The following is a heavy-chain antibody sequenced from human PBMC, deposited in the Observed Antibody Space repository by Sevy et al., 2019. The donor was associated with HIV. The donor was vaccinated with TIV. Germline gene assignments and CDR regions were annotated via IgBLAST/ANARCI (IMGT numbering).Heavy chain of an antibody. CDR2: IKHGGSAI. J-gene: IGHJ4*02. CDR1: GFTFSSYW. V-gene: IGHV3-7*01. Sequence: GGSLRLSCAASGFTFSSYWMSWVRQAPGKGLEWVANIKHGGSAIYYVDSVKGRFTISRDNAKNSLYLQMNSLRAEDTAVYYCAREWRHGYGDRDYWGQGTLVTVSS. CDR3: AREWRHGYGDRDY. D-gene: IGHD4-17*01.